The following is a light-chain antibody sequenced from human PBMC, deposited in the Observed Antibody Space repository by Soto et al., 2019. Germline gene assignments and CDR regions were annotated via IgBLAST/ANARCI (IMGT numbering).Light chain of an antibody. J-gene: IGKJ5*01. CDR3: QQRSNWPVT. V-gene: IGKV3-11*01. CDR2: DAS. Sequence: VLTQSPATLSFSPGERATLSCGASQSVSSYLAWYQQKPGQAPRLLIYDASNRATGIPARFSGSGSGTDFTLTISSLEPEDFAVYYCQQRSNWPVTFGQGTRLEN. CDR1: QSVSSY.